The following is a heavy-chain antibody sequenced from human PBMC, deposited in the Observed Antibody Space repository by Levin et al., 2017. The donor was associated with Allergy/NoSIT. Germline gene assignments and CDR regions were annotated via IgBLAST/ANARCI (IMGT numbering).Heavy chain of an antibody. CDR2: IYSGGST. Sequence: QAGGSLRLSCAASGFTVSSNSMSWVRQAPGKGLQWVSLIYSGGSTYYGDSVKGRYTISSDNTQNTLYLQMNSLRAEDTAVYYCSRGVECGGNCFSIWGQGTMVTVSS. CDR3: SRGVECGGNCFSI. J-gene: IGHJ3*02. D-gene: IGHD2-21*02. V-gene: IGHV3-66*01. CDR1: GFTVSSNS.